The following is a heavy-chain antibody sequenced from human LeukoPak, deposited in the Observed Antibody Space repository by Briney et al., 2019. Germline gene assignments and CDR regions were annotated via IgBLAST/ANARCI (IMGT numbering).Heavy chain of an antibody. Sequence: SVKVSCKASGFTFTSSAMQWVRQARGQRLEWIGWIVVGSVNTNYAQKFQERVTITRDMSTSTAYMELSSLRSEDTAVYYCAADFPTPYDYGDYDGAGGWGQGTLVTVSS. CDR2: IVVGSVNT. CDR3: AADFPTPYDYGDYDGAGG. V-gene: IGHV1-58*02. D-gene: IGHD4-17*01. J-gene: IGHJ4*02. CDR1: GFTFTSSA.